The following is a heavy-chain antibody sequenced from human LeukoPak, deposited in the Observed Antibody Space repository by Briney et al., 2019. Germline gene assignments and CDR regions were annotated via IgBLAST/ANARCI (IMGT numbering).Heavy chain of an antibody. CDR2: INTNTGNP. Sequence: ASVKVSCKASGYTFTSYFMHWVRQAPGQGLEWMGWINTNTGNPTYAQGFTGRFVFSLDTSVSTAYLQISSLKAEDTAVYYCARHYYDSSGSKLDYWGQGTLVTVSS. CDR3: ARHYYDSSGSKLDY. J-gene: IGHJ4*02. D-gene: IGHD3-22*01. V-gene: IGHV7-4-1*02. CDR1: GYTFTSYF.